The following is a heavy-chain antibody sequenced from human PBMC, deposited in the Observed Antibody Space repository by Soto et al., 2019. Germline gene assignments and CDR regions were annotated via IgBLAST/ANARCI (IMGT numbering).Heavy chain of an antibody. D-gene: IGHD6-6*01. CDR2: ITPMSGTT. V-gene: IGHV1-69*06. CDR1: GETFRRDV. Sequence: GASVKVSCKAPGETFRRDVISWVRQAPGQGLEWLGGITPMSGTTDYAQKFQGRVTISADKSTGTAYFELSSLTFDDTGVYYCARGVSMAGRPGFLHHWGQGSLVTVSS. CDR3: ARGVSMAGRPGFLHH. J-gene: IGHJ1*01.